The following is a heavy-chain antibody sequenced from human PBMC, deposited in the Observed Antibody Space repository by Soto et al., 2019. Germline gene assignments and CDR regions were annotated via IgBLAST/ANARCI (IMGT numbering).Heavy chain of an antibody. CDR3: ASFFLEWLLHGMDV. CDR1: GYTFTSYD. V-gene: IGHV1-2*02. J-gene: IGHJ6*02. Sequence: VASVKVSCKASGYTFTSYDINWVRQATGQGLEWMGWINPNSGGTNYAQKFQGRVTMTRDTSISTAYMELSRLRSDDTAVYYCASFFLEWLLHGMDVWGQGTTVTVTS. D-gene: IGHD3-3*01. CDR2: INPNSGGT.